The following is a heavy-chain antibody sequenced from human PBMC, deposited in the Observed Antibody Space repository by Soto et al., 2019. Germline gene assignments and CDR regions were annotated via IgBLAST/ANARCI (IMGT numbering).Heavy chain of an antibody. D-gene: IGHD5-12*01. CDR3: ASGPWIDY. CDR1: GFSISGYW. J-gene: IGHJ4*02. Sequence: EVQLVESGGGLVQLGGSLRLSCAVSGFSISGYWMHWVRQAAGKGLVWVSRINSDGSSTTYADSVKGRFTISRDNTKNTLYLQMNSLTVEDTAMDYCASGPWIDYWGQGTLVTVSS. V-gene: IGHV3-74*01. CDR2: INSDGSST.